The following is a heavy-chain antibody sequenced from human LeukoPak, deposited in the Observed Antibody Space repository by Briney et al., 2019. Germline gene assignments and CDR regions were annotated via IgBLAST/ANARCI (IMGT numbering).Heavy chain of an antibody. D-gene: IGHD3-22*01. CDR1: GYTFTTYN. V-gene: IGHV1-18*01. CDR3: ARARGYYYDSSGYPDSAFDI. J-gene: IGHJ3*02. Sequence: ASVKVSCKASGYTFTTYNINWVRQAPGQGLEWMGWISGYNGNTNYAQKLQGRVTMTTDTSTSTAYMELRSLRSDDTAVYYCARARGYYYDSSGYPDSAFDIWGQGTMVTVSS. CDR2: ISGYNGNT.